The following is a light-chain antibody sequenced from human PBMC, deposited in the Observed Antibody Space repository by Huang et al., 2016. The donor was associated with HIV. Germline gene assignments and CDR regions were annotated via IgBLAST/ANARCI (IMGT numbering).Light chain of an antibody. J-gene: IGKJ3*01. V-gene: IGKV1-39*01. Sequence: DIQMTQSPSSLSASVGDRVTITCRASQTISIYLNWYQQIPGKAPKVLIYAASSLQSGGPSRFSGSGSGTDFTLTISSLQPEDFATYYCQQSYSVPPTFGPGTKVNIK. CDR3: QQSYSVPPT. CDR2: AAS. CDR1: QTISIY.